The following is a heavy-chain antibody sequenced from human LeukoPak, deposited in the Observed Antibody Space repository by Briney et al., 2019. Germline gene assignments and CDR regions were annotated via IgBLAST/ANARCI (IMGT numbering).Heavy chain of an antibody. CDR1: GFTFSSYE. V-gene: IGHV3-48*03. CDR3: AGDGRGYCSGGTCYQDY. CDR2: ISSSGSTI. D-gene: IGHD2-15*01. J-gene: IGHJ4*02. Sequence: GGSLRLSCAASGFTFSSYEMNWVRQAPGKGLEWVSYISSSGSTIYYADSVKGRFTISRDNAKNSLYLQMNSLRAEDTAVYYCAGDGRGYCSGGTCYQDYWGQGTLVTVSS.